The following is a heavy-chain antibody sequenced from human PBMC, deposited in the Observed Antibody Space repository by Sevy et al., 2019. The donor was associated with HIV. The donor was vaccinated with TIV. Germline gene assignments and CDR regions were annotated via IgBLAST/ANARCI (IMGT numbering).Heavy chain of an antibody. Sequence: GESLKISFAASGFIFSSYAMHWVRQAPGKGLEWVAVMSFDGSNKYYAGSVKGRFTISRDNSKKTLYLQMNSLRTEDTAVYYCTRDRIPDIVVVLPTFDYWGQGTLVTVSS. D-gene: IGHD2-15*01. J-gene: IGHJ4*02. CDR1: GFIFSSYA. V-gene: IGHV3-30*04. CDR3: TRDRIPDIVVVLPTFDY. CDR2: MSFDGSNK.